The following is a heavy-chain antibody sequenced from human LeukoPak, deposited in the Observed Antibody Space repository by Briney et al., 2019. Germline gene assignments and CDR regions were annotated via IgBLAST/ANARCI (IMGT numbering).Heavy chain of an antibody. J-gene: IGHJ3*02. CDR1: GYSSSSGYY. V-gene: IGHV4-38-2*01. CDR2: IYHSGST. D-gene: IGHD3-10*01. CDR3: ARGLGDDDAFDI. Sequence: SETLSLTCAVSGYSSSSGYYWGWIRQPPGKGLEWIGSIYHSGSTYYNPSLKSRVTISVDTSKNQFSLKLSSVTAADTAVYYCARGLGDDDAFDIWGQGTMVTVSS.